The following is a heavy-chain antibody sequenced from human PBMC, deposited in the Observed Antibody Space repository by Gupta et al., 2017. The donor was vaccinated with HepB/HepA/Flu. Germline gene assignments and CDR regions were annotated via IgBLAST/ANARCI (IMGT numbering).Heavy chain of an antibody. V-gene: IGHV4-39*07. CDR1: GDSIRSRSYY. D-gene: IGHD5-12*01. J-gene: IGHJ4*02. CDR2: IYYGDNL. CDR3: VAYSGSRDY. Sequence: QLHLQESGPGLAKPSSPLSLTCSVPGDSIRSRSYYWGWIRQSPGKGLEWIGSIYYGDNLYYKPSRRRRVTISVDSSKNRCSLELRSVTAAETAVYYCVAYSGSRDYWGQGTRVTVSS.